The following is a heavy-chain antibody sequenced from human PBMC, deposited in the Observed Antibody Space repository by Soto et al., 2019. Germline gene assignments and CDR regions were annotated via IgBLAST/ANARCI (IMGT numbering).Heavy chain of an antibody. V-gene: IGHV3-66*01. CDR3: AREEQWGGAVEY. J-gene: IGHJ4*02. CDR2: IYSDSTT. CDR1: GFTVSSNY. D-gene: IGHD6-19*01. Sequence: EVQLVESGGGLVQLGGSLRLSCAASGFTVSSNYMRWVRQAPGKGLEWVSLIYSDSTTYYADSVKGRFTISRDNSKNMLYLQMNSLRAEDTAVYYCAREEQWGGAVEYWGQGTLVTVSS.